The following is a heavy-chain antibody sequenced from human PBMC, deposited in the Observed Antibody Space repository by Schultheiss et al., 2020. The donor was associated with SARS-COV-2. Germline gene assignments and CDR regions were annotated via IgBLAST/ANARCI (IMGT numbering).Heavy chain of an antibody. V-gene: IGHV1-2*04. D-gene: IGHD3-16*02. CDR2: ISAYNGNT. J-gene: IGHJ4*02. CDR1: GYTFTSYD. CDR3: ARVSGMITFGGVIVIPSPFDY. Sequence: ASVKVSCKASGYTFTSYDINWVRQATGQGLEWMGWISAYNGNTNYAQKFQGWVTMTRDTSISTAYMELSRLRSDDTAVYYCARVSGMITFGGVIVIPSPFDYWGQGTLVTVSS.